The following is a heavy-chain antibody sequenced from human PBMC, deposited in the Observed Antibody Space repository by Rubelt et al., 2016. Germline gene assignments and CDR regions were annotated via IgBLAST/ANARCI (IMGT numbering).Heavy chain of an antibody. D-gene: IGHD3-10*01. CDR2: INHSGST. Sequence: QVQLQESGPGLVKPSQTLSLTCAVSGGSISSGGYSWGWIRQPPGKGLEWIGEINHSGSTNYNPSLKSRVTISVDTSKNQFSLKLSSVTAADTAVYYCARGRGRFDYWGQGILVTVSS. J-gene: IGHJ4*02. CDR1: GGSISSGGYS. V-gene: IGHV4-30-4*07. CDR3: ARGRGRFDY.